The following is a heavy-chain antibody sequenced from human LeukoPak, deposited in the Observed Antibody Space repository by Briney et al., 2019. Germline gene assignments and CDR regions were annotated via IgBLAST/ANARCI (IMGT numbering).Heavy chain of an antibody. CDR2: IYYSGST. D-gene: IGHD3-3*01. CDR3: ARGLKTTIFGVVNFNDF. Sequence: SETLSLTCTVSGGSISGSSDYWGWIRQPPGKGLEWIGSIYYSGSTYYNPSLNSLVTISVDTSKNQFSLKLNSVTAADTAVYYCARGLKTTIFGVVNFNDFWGQGTLVTVSS. J-gene: IGHJ4*02. CDR1: GGSISGSSDY. V-gene: IGHV4-39*07.